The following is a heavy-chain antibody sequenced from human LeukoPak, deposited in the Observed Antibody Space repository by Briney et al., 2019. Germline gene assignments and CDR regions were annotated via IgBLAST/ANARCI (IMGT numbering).Heavy chain of an antibody. D-gene: IGHD4-11*01. CDR2: ISDDGNNK. J-gene: IGHJ4*02. V-gene: IGHV3-30*18. CDR1: GFTFSSYG. CDR3: AKDKSPYSNHISGLGY. Sequence: GGSLRLSCAASGFTFSSYGMHWVRQAPGKGLEWVAVISDDGNNKYYADSVKGRFTTSRDNSKNTLYLQMDSLRPEDTALYYCAKDKSPYSNHISGLGYWGQGTLVTASS.